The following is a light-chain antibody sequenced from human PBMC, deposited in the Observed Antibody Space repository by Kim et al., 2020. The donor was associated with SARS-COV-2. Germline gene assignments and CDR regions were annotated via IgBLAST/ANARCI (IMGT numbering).Light chain of an antibody. Sequence: ESATPSCRSRQRRGSTSIAWSHQKPGQPPRLLIYGASSRATGTPDRFSGSGSGTDFTLTITRLEPEGFAVYYCQQYSSSPATFGQGTKVDIK. CDR2: GAS. J-gene: IGKJ1*01. CDR3: QQYSSSPAT. V-gene: IGKV3-20*01. CDR1: QRRGSTS.